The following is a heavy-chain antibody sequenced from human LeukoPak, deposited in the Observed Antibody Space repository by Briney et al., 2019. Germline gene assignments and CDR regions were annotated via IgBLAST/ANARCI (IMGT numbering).Heavy chain of an antibody. J-gene: IGHJ4*02. Sequence: GGSLRLSCAASGFTVSDNYMNWVRQAPGKGLEWVSVIYSGGSTYYADSVKGRFTISRDNSKNTLYLQMNSLRAEDTAVYYCAKGGYEYDSSGHNYFDYWGLGTLVTVSS. CDR1: GFTVSDNY. CDR3: AKGGYEYDSSGHNYFDY. D-gene: IGHD3-22*01. CDR2: IYSGGST. V-gene: IGHV3-53*05.